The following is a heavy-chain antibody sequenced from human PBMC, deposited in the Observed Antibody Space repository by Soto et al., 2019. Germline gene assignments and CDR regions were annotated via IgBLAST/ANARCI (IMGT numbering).Heavy chain of an antibody. Sequence: SETLSLTCAVYGGSFSGYYWSWIRQPPGKGLEWIGEINHSGSTNYNPSLKSRVTISVDTSKNQFSLKLSSVTAADTAVYYCARHRASGYSSGWYRGYFQYWGQGTLVTVS. CDR3: ARHRASGYSSGWYRGYFQY. CDR2: INHSGST. V-gene: IGHV4-34*01. J-gene: IGHJ1*01. CDR1: GGSFSGYY. D-gene: IGHD6-19*01.